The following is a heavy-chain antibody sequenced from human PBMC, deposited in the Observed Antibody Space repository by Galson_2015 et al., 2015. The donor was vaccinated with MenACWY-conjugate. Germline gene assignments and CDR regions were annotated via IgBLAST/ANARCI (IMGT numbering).Heavy chain of an antibody. Sequence: SVKVSCKASGGTFNSYDMHWVRQAPGQGLEWVGIINPNCGSTTYAQKFQGRVTMTRDTSTSTVYMELSSLRSEDTAVYYCASGRGNYCYGMDVWGQGTTVTVSS. V-gene: IGHV1-46*02. CDR1: GGTFNSYD. J-gene: IGHJ6*02. CDR3: ASGRGNYCYGMDV. D-gene: IGHD5-12*01. CDR2: INPNCGST.